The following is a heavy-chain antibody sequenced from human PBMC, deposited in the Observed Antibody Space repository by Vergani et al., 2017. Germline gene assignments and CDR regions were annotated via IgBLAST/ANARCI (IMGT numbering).Heavy chain of an antibody. CDR2: INHSGST. CDR1: GGSFSGYY. D-gene: IGHD5-18*01. Sequence: QVQLQQWGAGLLKPSETLSLTCAVYGGSFSGYYWSWIRQPPGKGLEWIGEINHSGSTNYNPSLKSRVTISVDTSKNQFSLKLSSVTAADTAVYYWARGGSYGYVWWFDPWGQGTLVTVSS. J-gene: IGHJ5*02. V-gene: IGHV4-34*01. CDR3: ARGGSYGYVWWFDP.